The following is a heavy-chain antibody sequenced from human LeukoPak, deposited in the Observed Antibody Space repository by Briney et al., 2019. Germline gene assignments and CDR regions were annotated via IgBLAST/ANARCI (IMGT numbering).Heavy chain of an antibody. V-gene: IGHV3-15*01. Sequence: GGSLRLSCVPSGFTLKNAWMSSVRQAPGKGLEWVGRIRSKTDGGTTDYAAPVKGRFTISRDDSKNTLYLQMNSLKTEDTAVYYCTTGTEQQWLSLDYWGQGTLVTVSS. CDR3: TTGTEQQWLSLDY. D-gene: IGHD6-19*01. J-gene: IGHJ4*02. CDR2: IRSKTDGGTT. CDR1: GFTLKNAW.